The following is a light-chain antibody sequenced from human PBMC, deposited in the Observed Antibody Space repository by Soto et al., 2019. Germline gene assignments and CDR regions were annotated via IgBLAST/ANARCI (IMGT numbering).Light chain of an antibody. CDR1: QSVDSSY. V-gene: IGKV3-20*01. J-gene: IGKJ4*01. CDR2: RSS. CDR3: QQYDNSRGLT. Sequence: EIVLTQSPGTLPLSPGERVTLSCRASQSVDSSYLAWYQQKPGQAPRLLIYRSSIRATGIPDRFSGSGSETDFTLTISRLEPEDFAVYYCQQYDNSRGLTFGGGTTVEI.